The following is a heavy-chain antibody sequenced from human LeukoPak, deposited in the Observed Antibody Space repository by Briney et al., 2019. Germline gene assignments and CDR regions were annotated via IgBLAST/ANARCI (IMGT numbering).Heavy chain of an antibody. V-gene: IGHV3-66*03. CDR3: ARDRVANQDWVEFDP. D-gene: IGHD3/OR15-3a*01. J-gene: IGHJ5*02. CDR1: GFRVSDYY. CDR2: IRDSGEA. Sequence: PGGSLRLSCAVSGFRVSDYYMSWVRQAPGKGLEWVGLIRDSGEAFYADFARGRFAISRDESENTLYLQMNSLRVEDTAVYFCARDRVANQDWVEFDPWGQGTPVNVSS.